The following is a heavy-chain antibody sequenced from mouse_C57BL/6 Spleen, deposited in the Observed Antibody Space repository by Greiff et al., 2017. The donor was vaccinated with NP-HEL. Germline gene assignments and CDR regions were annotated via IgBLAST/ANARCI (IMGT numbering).Heavy chain of an antibody. D-gene: IGHD1-1*01. CDR3: TTYYGSSFDY. J-gene: IGHJ2*01. V-gene: IGHV14-4*01. CDR1: GFNIKDDY. Sequence: VQLKESGAELVRPGASVKLSCTASGFNIKDDYMHWVKQRPEQGLEWIGWIDPENGDTEYASKFQGKATITADTSSNTAYLQLSSLTSEDTDVYYCTTYYGSSFDYWGQGTTLTVSS. CDR2: IDPENGDT.